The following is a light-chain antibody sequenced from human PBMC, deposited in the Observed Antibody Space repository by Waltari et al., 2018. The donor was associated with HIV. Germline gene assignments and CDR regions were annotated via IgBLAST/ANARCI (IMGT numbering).Light chain of an antibody. V-gene: IGLV1-51*01. Sequence: QSVLTQPPSVSAAPGQKVTISCSGSSSDIGSYSVSWYQHFPGTAPRRLIFDTYKRPSGIPDRFSASKSGTSATLDITGLQTGDEADYYCATWDNSLSIGVFGGGTKLTVL. CDR2: DTY. CDR3: ATWDNSLSIGV. CDR1: SSDIGSYS. J-gene: IGLJ3*02.